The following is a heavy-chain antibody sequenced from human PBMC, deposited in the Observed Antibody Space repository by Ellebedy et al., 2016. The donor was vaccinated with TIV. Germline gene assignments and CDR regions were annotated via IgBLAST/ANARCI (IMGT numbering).Heavy chain of an antibody. Sequence: SGPTLVKPTQTLTLTCTFSGFSLSTSGMCVSWLRQPPGKALDWLACIDCDDDKYYSTSLKTRLTISKDTSKNQVVLTMLKTDPVDTATYYCARKDSYLGACDIWGQGTMVTVSS. CDR2: IDCDDDK. CDR1: GFSLSTSGMC. D-gene: IGHD2-15*01. V-gene: IGHV2-70*11. J-gene: IGHJ3*02. CDR3: ARKDSYLGACDI.